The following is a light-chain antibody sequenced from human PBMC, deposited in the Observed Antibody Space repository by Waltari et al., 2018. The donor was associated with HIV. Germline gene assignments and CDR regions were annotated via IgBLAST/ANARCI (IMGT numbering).Light chain of an antibody. Sequence: IVMTQSPLSLPVTPGEPASISCRSSQSLLHSNGYNYLDWYLQKPGQSPQLLIYLGSNRASGVPDRFSGSGSGTDVTLKISRVEAEDVGVYYCMQALQTSITFGQGTRLEIK. CDR3: MQALQTSIT. J-gene: IGKJ5*01. CDR1: QSLLHSNGYNY. V-gene: IGKV2-28*01. CDR2: LGS.